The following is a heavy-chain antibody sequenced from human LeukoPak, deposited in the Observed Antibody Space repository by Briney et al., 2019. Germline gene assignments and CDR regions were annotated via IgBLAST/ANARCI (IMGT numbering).Heavy chain of an antibody. J-gene: IGHJ4*02. CDR2: INPSGGST. Sequence: ASVKVSCKASGYTFTSYYMHWVRQAPGQGLEWMGIINPSGGSTSYAQKFQGRVTMTRDTSTSTVYMELSSLRSEDTAVYYCARARWDSSGYGVWYFDYWGQGTLVTVSS. V-gene: IGHV1-46*01. CDR1: GYTFTSYY. CDR3: ARARWDSSGYGVWYFDY. D-gene: IGHD3-22*01.